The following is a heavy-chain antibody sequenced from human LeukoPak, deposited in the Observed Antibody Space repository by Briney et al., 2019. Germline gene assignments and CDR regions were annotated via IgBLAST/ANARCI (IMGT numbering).Heavy chain of an antibody. D-gene: IGHD5-18*01. CDR2: IYDSGST. V-gene: IGHV4-39*07. CDR1: GGSIRSSYYY. CDR3: AGVDTASITIGPFDY. J-gene: IGHJ4*02. Sequence: PSETLSLTCTVSGGSIRSSYYYWGWIRQPPGKGLEWIGSIYDSGSTYYNPSLKSRVTISVDTSKNQFSLKLSSVTAADTAVYYCAGVDTASITIGPFDYWGQGTLVTVSS.